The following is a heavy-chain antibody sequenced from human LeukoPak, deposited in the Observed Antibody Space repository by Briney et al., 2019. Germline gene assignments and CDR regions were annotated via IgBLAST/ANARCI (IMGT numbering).Heavy chain of an antibody. J-gene: IGHJ4*02. Sequence: GGSLRLSCAASGFTFDSYAMNWVRQAPGMGLEWVSGISSGGSTYYADSVKGRFTISRDNSRNSLYLQMNSLRAEDTAVYYCAKNVGQVWFPLGYWGQGTLVTVSS. V-gene: IGHV3-23*01. D-gene: IGHD5-18*01. CDR2: ISSGGST. CDR1: GFTFDSYA. CDR3: AKNVGQVWFPLGY.